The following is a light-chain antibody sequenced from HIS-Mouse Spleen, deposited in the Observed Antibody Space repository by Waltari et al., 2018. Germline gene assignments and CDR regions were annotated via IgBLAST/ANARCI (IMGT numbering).Light chain of an antibody. Sequence: DIVMTQSPDSLAVSLGERATIHCKSSQSVLYSSNNKNYLAWYQQKPGQPPKLLIYWASTRESGVPDRFSGSGSGTDFTLTISSLQAEDVAVYYCQQDYSTPYTFGQWTKLEIK. J-gene: IGKJ2*01. CDR2: WAS. CDR1: QSVLYSSNNKNY. V-gene: IGKV4-1*01. CDR3: QQDYSTPYT.